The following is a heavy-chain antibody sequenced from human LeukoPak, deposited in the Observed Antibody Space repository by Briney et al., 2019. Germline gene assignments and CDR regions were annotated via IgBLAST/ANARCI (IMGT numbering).Heavy chain of an antibody. CDR2: INPSGGST. CDR3: ARDRGYSSSSGLFDY. CDR1: GYTFTSYY. J-gene: IGHJ4*02. Sequence: ASVKVSCKASGYTFTSYYMHWVRQAPGQGLEWMGIINPSGGSTSYAQKFQGGVTMTRDMSTSTVYMELSSLRSEDTAVYYCARDRGYSSSSGLFDYWGRGTLVTVSS. D-gene: IGHD6-6*01. V-gene: IGHV1-46*01.